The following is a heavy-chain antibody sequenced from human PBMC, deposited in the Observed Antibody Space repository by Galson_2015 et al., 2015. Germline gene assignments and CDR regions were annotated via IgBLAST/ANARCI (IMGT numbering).Heavy chain of an antibody. CDR2: INSDGSST. CDR3: ARDTIFGVVNDYYYGMDV. V-gene: IGHV3-74*01. D-gene: IGHD3-3*01. J-gene: IGHJ6*02. Sequence: SLRLSCAPSGFTFSSYWMHWVRQAPGKGLVWVSRINSDGSSTSYADSVKGRFTISRDNAKNTLYLQMNSLRAEDTAVYYCARDTIFGVVNDYYYGMDVWGQGTTVTVSS. CDR1: GFTFSSYW.